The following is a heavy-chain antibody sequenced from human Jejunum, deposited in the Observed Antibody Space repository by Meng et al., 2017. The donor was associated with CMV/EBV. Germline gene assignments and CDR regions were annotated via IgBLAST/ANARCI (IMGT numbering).Heavy chain of an antibody. CDR3: ARGRPFDF. Sequence: SCAASGFTFSNYDMNWVRQAPGKGLEWVSAISASGDTTYYADSVKGRFTISRDNAKNTLYLEMSSLRAEDTAVYYCARGRPFDFWGQGTLVTVSS. CDR2: ISASGDTT. CDR1: GFTFSNYD. V-gene: IGHV3-23*01. J-gene: IGHJ5*01. D-gene: IGHD2-15*01.